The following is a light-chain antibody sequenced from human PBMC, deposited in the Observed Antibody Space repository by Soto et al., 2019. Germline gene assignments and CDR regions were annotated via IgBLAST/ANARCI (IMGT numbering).Light chain of an antibody. CDR2: GNS. J-gene: IGLJ2*01. CDR3: QSYDSSLSGSEV. CDR1: SSNIGAGYD. V-gene: IGLV1-40*01. Sequence: QSVLTQPPSVSGAPGQRVTISCTGCSSNIGAGYDVHWYQQLPGTAPKLLIYGNSNRPSGVPDRFYGSKSGTSASLAITGLQAEDEADYYCQSYDSSLSGSEVFGGGTKLTVL.